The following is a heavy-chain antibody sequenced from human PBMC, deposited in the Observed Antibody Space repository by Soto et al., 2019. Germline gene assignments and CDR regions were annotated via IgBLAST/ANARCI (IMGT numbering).Heavy chain of an antibody. J-gene: IGHJ5*02. CDR2: IYHTGKT. V-gene: IGHV4-31*03. Sequence: PSETLSLTCTVSGDAIYIGGYYWTWIRQHPGKGLEWIGYIYHTGKTYYNPSLESRVTMSVDTSKNQFSLQLASVTAADTAVYYCAGDGSSTANWIDPWGQGTRVTVSS. CDR1: GDAIYIGGYY. CDR3: AGDGSSTANWIDP. D-gene: IGHD2-2*01.